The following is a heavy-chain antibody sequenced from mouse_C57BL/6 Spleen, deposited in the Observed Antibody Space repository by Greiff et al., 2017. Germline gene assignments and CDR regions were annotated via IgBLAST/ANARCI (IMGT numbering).Heavy chain of an antibody. Sequence: QVQLQQSGPGLVAPSQSLSITCTVSGFSLTSYGVHWVRQPPGKGLEWLVVIWSDGSTTYNSALKSRQSISKDNSKSQVFLKMNSLQTDDTAMYYCAGHENYGSSYEDYAMEYWGQGASVTVSS. CDR3: AGHENYGSSYEDYAMEY. D-gene: IGHD1-1*01. J-gene: IGHJ4*01. CDR2: IWSDGST. V-gene: IGHV2-6-1*01. CDR1: GFSLTSYG.